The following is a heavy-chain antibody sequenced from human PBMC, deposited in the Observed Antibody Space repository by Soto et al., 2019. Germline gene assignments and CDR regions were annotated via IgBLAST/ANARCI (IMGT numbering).Heavy chain of an antibody. Sequence: PGGSLRLSCAASGFTFSDYYMSWIRQAPGKGLEWVSYLSSSGSTIYYADSVKDRFTISRDNAKNSLYLQMNSLRAEDTAVYYCARVTEAAALSYWGQGTLVTVSS. CDR3: ARVTEAAALSY. CDR1: GFTFSDYY. V-gene: IGHV3-11*01. J-gene: IGHJ4*02. D-gene: IGHD6-13*01. CDR2: LSSSGSTI.